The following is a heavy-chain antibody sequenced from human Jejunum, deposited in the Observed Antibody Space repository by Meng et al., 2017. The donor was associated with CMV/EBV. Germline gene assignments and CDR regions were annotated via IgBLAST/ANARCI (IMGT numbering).Heavy chain of an antibody. Sequence: WVRQATGQGLEWLGGIIPILGITTYAQKFQDRLTITADKSTSTAYMELSSLRSEDTAVYYCAREEKGYCDNTICYRGRHLGLGNWFDPWGQGTLVTVSS. J-gene: IGHJ5*02. D-gene: IGHD2-2*02. V-gene: IGHV1-69*10. CDR3: AREEKGYCDNTICYRGRHLGLGNWFDP. CDR2: IIPILGIT.